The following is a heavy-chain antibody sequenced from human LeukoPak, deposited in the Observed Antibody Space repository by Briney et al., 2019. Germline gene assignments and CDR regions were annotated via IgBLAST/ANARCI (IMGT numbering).Heavy chain of an antibody. CDR3: ARGADEWELPYFDY. CDR1: GDSVSSNSVT. J-gene: IGHJ4*02. Sequence: SQTLSLTCAISGDSVSSNSVTWNWIRQSPSRGPEWLGRTYYRSTWYNDYAVSVRGRITVNPDTSKNQFSLRLNSVTPEDTAVYYCARGADEWELPYFDYRGQGTLVTVSS. D-gene: IGHD1-26*01. V-gene: IGHV6-1*01. CDR2: TYYRSTWYN.